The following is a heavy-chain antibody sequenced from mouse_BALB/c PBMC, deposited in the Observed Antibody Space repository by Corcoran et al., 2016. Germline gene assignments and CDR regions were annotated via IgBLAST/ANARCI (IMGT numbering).Heavy chain of an antibody. Sequence: QIQLVQSGPELKKPGETVKISCKASGYTFTNYGMNWVKQAPGKGLKWMGWINTYTGEPTYADDFKGRFAFSLETSASTAYLQINNLKNEDTATYFCARGLSLYFDYWGQGTTLTASS. CDR1: GYTFTNYG. CDR2: INTYTGEP. J-gene: IGHJ2*01. V-gene: IGHV9-3-1*01. CDR3: ARGLSLYFDY. D-gene: IGHD3-1*01.